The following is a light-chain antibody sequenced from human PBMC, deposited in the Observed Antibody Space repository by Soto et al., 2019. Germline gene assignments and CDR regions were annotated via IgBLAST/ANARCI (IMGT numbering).Light chain of an antibody. CDR1: QSVSSY. CDR2: DAS. J-gene: IGKJ3*01. V-gene: IGKV3-11*01. CDR3: QQRSNWTPFT. Sequence: EIVLTQSPATLSLSPRERATLSCRASQSVSSYLAWYQQKPGQAPRLLIYDASNRATGIPARFSGSGSGTDFTLTISSLEPEDFAVYYCQQRSNWTPFTFGPGTKVDIK.